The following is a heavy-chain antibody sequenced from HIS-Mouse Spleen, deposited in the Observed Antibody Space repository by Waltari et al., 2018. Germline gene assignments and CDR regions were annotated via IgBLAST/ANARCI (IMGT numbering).Heavy chain of an antibody. CDR2: IMVVGGSN. V-gene: IGHV3-23*01. CDR3: ANSRFGYFDY. D-gene: IGHD3-10*01. Sequence: EVQLLESGGGLVQPGGSLRLSCAASGFTFSSYAMSWVRQAPGKGLGGVPPIMVVGGSNNSAASVNGRFTISRDNSKNTLYLQMNSLRAEDTAVYYCANSRFGYFDYWGQGTLVTVSS. CDR1: GFTFSSYA. J-gene: IGHJ4*02.